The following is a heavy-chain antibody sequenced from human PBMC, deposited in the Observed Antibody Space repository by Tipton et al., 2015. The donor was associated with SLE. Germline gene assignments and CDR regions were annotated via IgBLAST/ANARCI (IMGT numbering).Heavy chain of an antibody. V-gene: IGHV4-61*05. CDR3: ARTLGAIAHTVYDAFDI. D-gene: IGHD1-26*01. CDR2: IHYSGTT. J-gene: IGHJ3*02. Sequence: GLVKPSETLSLNCSVSGGSIRSSSDYWGWIRQPPGKGLEWIGYIHYSGTTHDNPSLKSRVTMSVDMSKNQFSLRLTSVTAADTAVYYCARTLGAIAHTVYDAFDIWGQGKMVTVSS. CDR1: GGSIRSSSDY.